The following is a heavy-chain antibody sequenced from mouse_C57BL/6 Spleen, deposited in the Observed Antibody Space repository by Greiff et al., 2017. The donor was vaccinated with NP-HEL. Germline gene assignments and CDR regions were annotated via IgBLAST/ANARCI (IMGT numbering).Heavy chain of an antibody. CDR3: ARNRDYCNYGAMDY. CDR2: ISDGGSYT. Sequence: EVQRVESGGGLVKPGGSLKLSCAASGFTFSSYAMSWVRQTPEKRLEWVATISDGGSYTSYQDNVKGRFTTSRDNAKNNLYLQMRHLKSEDTSMYYCARNRDYCNYGAMDYWGQGTSVTVSS. CDR1: GFTFSSYA. V-gene: IGHV5-4*01. J-gene: IGHJ4*01. D-gene: IGHD2-1*01.